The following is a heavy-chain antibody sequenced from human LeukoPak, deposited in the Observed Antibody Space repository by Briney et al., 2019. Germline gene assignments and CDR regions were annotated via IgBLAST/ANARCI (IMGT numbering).Heavy chain of an antibody. J-gene: IGHJ5*02. CDR1: GGSISSGGYS. V-gene: IGHV4-30-2*01. CDR2: IYHSGST. CDR3: ARAVPANWFDP. Sequence: SETLSLTCAVSGGSISSGGYSWSWIRQPPGKGLEWIGYIYHSGSTYYNPSLKSRVTISVDRSKTQFSLKLSSVTAADTAVYYCARAVPANWFDPWGQGTLVTVSS. D-gene: IGHD2-2*01.